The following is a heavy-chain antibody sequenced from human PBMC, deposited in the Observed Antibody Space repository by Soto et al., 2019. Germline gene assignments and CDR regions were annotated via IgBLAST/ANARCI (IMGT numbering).Heavy chain of an antibody. Sequence: GSLRLSCAASGFTFSNAWMSWVRQAPGKGLEWVGRIKSKTDGGTTDYAAPVKGRFTISRDDSKNTLYLQMNSLKTEDTAVYYCTTEWGEGYCSGGSCSPWFDPWGQGTLVTVSS. J-gene: IGHJ5*02. CDR3: TTEWGEGYCSGGSCSPWFDP. D-gene: IGHD2-15*01. CDR1: GFTFSNAW. V-gene: IGHV3-15*01. CDR2: IKSKTDGGTT.